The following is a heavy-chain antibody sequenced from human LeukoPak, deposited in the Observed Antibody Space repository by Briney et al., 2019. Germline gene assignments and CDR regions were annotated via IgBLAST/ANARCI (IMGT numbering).Heavy chain of an antibody. V-gene: IGHV1-69*04. CDR2: IIPILGIA. D-gene: IGHD2-15*01. Sequence: GASVKVSGKASGGTFSSYAISWVRQAPGQGLEWMGRIIPILGIANYAQKFQGRVTITADESTSTAYMELSSLRSEDTAVYYCARGRLHDAFDIWGQGTMVTVSS. CDR3: ARGRLHDAFDI. CDR1: GGTFSSYA. J-gene: IGHJ3*02.